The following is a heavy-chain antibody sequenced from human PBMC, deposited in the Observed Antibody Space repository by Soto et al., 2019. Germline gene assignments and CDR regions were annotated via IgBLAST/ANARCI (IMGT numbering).Heavy chain of an antibody. CDR1: GFTFSSYS. V-gene: IGHV3-21*01. J-gene: IGHJ4*02. D-gene: IGHD6-13*01. CDR3: ARGAIAAAALFDY. Sequence: GGSLRLSCAASGFTFSSYSMNWVRQAPGKGLEWVSSISSSSSYIYYADSVKGRFTISRDNAKNSLYLQMNSLRAEDTAVYYCARGAIAAAALFDYWGQGTLVTVSS. CDR2: ISSSSSYI.